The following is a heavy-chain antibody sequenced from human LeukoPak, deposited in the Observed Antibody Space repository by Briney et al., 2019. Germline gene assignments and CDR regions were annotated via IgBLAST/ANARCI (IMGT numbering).Heavy chain of an antibody. CDR1: GFSLSTRAVG. J-gene: IGHJ4*02. CDR3: AHRRSGRFYFDY. CDR2: IYWDDDK. V-gene: IGHV2-5*02. Sequence: ESGPTLVKPTQTLTLTCTFSGFSLSTRAVGVGRIRQPPVKALEWLALIYWDDDKRYTPSLKSRLTITKDTSKNQVVLTMTNMDPVDTATYYCAHRRSGRFYFDYWGQGTLVTVSS.